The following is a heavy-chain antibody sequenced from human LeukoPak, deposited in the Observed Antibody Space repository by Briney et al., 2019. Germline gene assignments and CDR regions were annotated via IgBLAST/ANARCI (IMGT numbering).Heavy chain of an antibody. CDR2: ISYDGSNK. Sequence: GGSLRLSCAASGFTFSTSAMHWFRQAPGKGLEWVAVISYDGSNKYYADSVKGRFTISRDNSKNTLYLQMNSLRAEDTAVYYCAKAGNDSTGYYFDYWGQGTLVTVSS. CDR1: GFTFSTSA. J-gene: IGHJ4*02. D-gene: IGHD3-22*01. V-gene: IGHV3-30*04. CDR3: AKAGNDSTGYYFDY.